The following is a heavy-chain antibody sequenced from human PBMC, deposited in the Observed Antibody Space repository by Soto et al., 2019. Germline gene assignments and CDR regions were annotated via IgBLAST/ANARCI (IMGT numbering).Heavy chain of an antibody. J-gene: IGHJ6*04. CDR3: ARQNYYSGTDF. Sequence: ASVKVSCKASGYTFSSYFITWVRQAPGQGLEWMGWISAYNGNTNFAQKLQGRVAMTTDTSTSTAYMELRSLRSDDTAVYYCARQNYYSGTDFWGKATTLTVYS. V-gene: IGHV1-18*01. CDR2: ISAYNGNT. CDR1: GYTFSSYF.